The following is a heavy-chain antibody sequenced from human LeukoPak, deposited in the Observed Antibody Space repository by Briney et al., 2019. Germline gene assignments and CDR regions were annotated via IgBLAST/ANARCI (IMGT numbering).Heavy chain of an antibody. CDR2: MKPNTGGT. J-gene: IGHJ1*01. D-gene: IGHD3-22*01. CDR3: ARGPGTRIVVSNEYFHH. CDR1: GYTFTDRY. V-gene: IGHV1-2*02. Sequence: GASVKVSYTASGYTFTDRYIHWVRQAPGQGLEWMGWMKPNTGGTKYAEKFQGRVTMTRDTSISTAYMELNGLRSDDTAVYYCARGPGTRIVVSNEYFHHWGQGTLVTVSS.